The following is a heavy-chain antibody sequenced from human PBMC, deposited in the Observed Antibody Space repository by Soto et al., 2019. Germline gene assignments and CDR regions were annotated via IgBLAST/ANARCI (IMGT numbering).Heavy chain of an antibody. V-gene: IGHV1-18*01. D-gene: IGHD1-1*01. CDR3: ARRKERSGPHYFDS. CDR1: GYTFNSYC. CDR2: ISAYNGNT. J-gene: IGHJ4*02. Sequence: ASLKVSCKASGYTFNSYCLRWVRQSPGQGLEWMGWISAYNGNTNYAQKLQGRVTMTRNTSISTAYMELSSLKSNDTAVYFCARRKERSGPHYFDSWGQGTLVTVSS.